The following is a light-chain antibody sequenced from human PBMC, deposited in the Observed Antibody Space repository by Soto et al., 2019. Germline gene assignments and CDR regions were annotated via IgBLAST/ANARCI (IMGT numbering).Light chain of an antibody. Sequence: DIQMTQSPCTLSASIGDRVTITCRASKSISTWLAWYQQKPGKAPKLLIYKASSLESGVPSRFSGGGSGTEFTLTISSLQPDDTATYYCLQYDIYWTFGQGTKVEIK. J-gene: IGKJ1*01. CDR2: KAS. CDR1: KSISTW. CDR3: LQYDIYWT. V-gene: IGKV1-5*03.